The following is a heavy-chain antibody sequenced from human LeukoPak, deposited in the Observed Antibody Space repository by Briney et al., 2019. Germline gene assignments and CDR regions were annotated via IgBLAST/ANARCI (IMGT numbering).Heavy chain of an antibody. D-gene: IGHD3-10*01. Sequence: PGGSLRLSCAASGFTFSTYAMHWVRQAPGKGLEWVAVISYDGSNTYYADSVKGRITISRDNSKNTLYLQLNSLRAEDTAVYYCARDSTYYYASGSSGPHYFDFWGQGTLVTVSS. CDR1: GFTFSTYA. CDR3: ARDSTYYYASGSSGPHYFDF. CDR2: ISYDGSNT. V-gene: IGHV3-30*01. J-gene: IGHJ4*02.